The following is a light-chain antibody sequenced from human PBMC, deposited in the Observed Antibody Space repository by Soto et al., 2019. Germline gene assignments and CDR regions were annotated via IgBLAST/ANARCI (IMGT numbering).Light chain of an antibody. V-gene: IGLV2-14*01. CDR2: EVT. CDR1: SSDVGSYNF. J-gene: IGLJ3*02. CDR3: NSYTSSNTWV. Sequence: QSALTQPASVSGSPGQSITISCTGTSSDVGSYNFVSWYQQHPGTAPKLVIYEVTNRPSGVSYRFSGSKSGNTASLTISGLQPEDEADYYCNSYTSSNTWVFGGGTKLTVL.